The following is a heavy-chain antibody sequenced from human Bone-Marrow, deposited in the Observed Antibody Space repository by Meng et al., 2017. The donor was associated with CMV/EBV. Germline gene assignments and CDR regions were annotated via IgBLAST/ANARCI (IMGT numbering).Heavy chain of an antibody. J-gene: IGHJ3*02. Sequence: LRLSCTVSGGSVSSGSYYWSWIRQPPGKGLEWIGYIYYSGSTYYNPSLKSRVTISVDTSKNQFSLKLSSVTAADTAVYYCARDLYDSSGYYPRNDAFDIWGQGTMVTVSS. CDR2: IYYSGST. CDR1: GGSVSSGSYY. V-gene: IGHV4-30-4*08. CDR3: ARDLYDSSGYYPRNDAFDI. D-gene: IGHD3-22*01.